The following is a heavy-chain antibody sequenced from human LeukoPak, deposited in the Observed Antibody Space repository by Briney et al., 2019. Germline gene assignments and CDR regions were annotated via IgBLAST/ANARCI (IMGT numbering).Heavy chain of an antibody. V-gene: IGHV1-8*01. J-gene: IGHJ4*02. Sequence: ASVKVSCKASGCTFTSYDINWVRQATGQGLEWMGWMNPNSGNTGYAQKFQGRVTMTRNTSISTAYMELSSLRSEDTAVYYCARDLAVAGTWDYWGQGTLVTVSS. CDR2: MNPNSGNT. CDR1: GCTFTSYD. CDR3: ARDLAVAGTWDY. D-gene: IGHD6-19*01.